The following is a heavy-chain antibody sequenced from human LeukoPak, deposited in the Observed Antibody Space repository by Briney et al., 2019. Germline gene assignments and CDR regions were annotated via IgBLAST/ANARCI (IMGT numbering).Heavy chain of an antibody. CDR1: GYTFTGYY. CDR2: INPNSGGT. Sequence: ASVKVSCKASGYTFTGYYMHWVRQAPGQGLEWMGWINPNSGGTNYAQKFQGRVTMTRDTSISTAYMELGRLRSDDTAVYYCASGDYIAARPMRSFDYWGQGTLVTVSS. V-gene: IGHV1-2*02. J-gene: IGHJ4*02. CDR3: ASGDYIAARPMRSFDY. D-gene: IGHD6-6*01.